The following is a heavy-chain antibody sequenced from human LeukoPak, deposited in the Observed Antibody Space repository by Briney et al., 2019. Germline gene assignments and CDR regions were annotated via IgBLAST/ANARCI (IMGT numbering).Heavy chain of an antibody. CDR2: IIPIFGTA. V-gene: IGHV1-69*13. CDR3: ARDGITIFGVVTYYGMDV. Sequence: ASVTVSCKASGGTFSSYAISWVRQAPGQGLEWMGGIIPIFGTANYAQKFQGRVTITADESTSTAYMELSSLRSEDTAVYYCARDGITIFGVVTYYGMDVWGQGTTVTVSS. J-gene: IGHJ6*02. CDR1: GGTFSSYA. D-gene: IGHD3-3*01.